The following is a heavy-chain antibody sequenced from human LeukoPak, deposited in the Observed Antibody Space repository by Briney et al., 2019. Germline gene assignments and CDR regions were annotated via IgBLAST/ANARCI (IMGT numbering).Heavy chain of an antibody. Sequence: GGSLRLSCAASGFTFSSYEMNWFRQAPGKGLQWVSYISGSGNTIYYADSVKGRFTISRDNAKDSLYLQMNSVRVEDTAVYYCARESPGGYWGQGTLVTVSA. V-gene: IGHV3-48*03. CDR1: GFTFSSYE. J-gene: IGHJ4*02. CDR3: ARESPGGY. CDR2: ISGSGNTI. D-gene: IGHD3-10*01.